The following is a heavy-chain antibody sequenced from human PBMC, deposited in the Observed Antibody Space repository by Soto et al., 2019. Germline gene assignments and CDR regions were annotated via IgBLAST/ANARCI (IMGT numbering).Heavy chain of an antibody. J-gene: IGHJ5*02. Sequence: ASVKVSCKASGGTFSSYAISWVRQAPGQGLEWMGWINPNSGGTKYAQKFQGWVTMTRDTSISTAYMELSRLRSDDTAVYYCARVLITFGGVFKGDWFDPWGQGTLVTVSS. CDR3: ARVLITFGGVFKGDWFDP. D-gene: IGHD3-16*01. CDR1: GGTFSSYA. V-gene: IGHV1-2*04. CDR2: INPNSGGT.